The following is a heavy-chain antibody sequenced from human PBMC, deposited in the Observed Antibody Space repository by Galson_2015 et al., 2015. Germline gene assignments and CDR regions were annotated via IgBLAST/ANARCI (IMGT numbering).Heavy chain of an antibody. Sequence: SLRLSCAASGFTFSSYSMNWVRQAPGKGLEWVSSISSRSSYIYYAESVKGRFTISRDNAKNSLYLQMNSLRAEDTAVYHCARERDGSSNYYYAMDVWGHGTTVTVSS. V-gene: IGHV3-21*01. CDR2: ISSRSSYI. J-gene: IGHJ6*02. CDR3: ARERDGSSNYYYAMDV. D-gene: IGHD2-15*01. CDR1: GFTFSSYS.